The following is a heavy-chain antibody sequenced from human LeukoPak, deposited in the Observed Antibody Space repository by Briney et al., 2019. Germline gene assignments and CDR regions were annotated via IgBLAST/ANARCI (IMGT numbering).Heavy chain of an antibody. CDR1: GFTFSNYW. D-gene: IGHD3-22*01. CDR2: IKTDGSEK. Sequence: GGSLRLSCGGSGFTFSNYWMGWGRQARGKGVQWGANIKTDGSEKYYVDSVKGRFTISRDNAKNSLYLQMNSLRAEDTAVYYCATYSSLNRREFQYWGQGTLLTVSS. J-gene: IGHJ1*01. CDR3: ATYSSLNRREFQY. V-gene: IGHV3-7*01.